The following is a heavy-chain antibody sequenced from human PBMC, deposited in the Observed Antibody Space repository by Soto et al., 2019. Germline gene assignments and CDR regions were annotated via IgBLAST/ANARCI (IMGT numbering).Heavy chain of an antibody. CDR3: AALCSAGGCPPGPWN. CDR2: INPNGGST. Sequence: QVVQSGAEVRKPGASVKVSCKASGYSFTTYYIHWFRQAPGQGLEWMAKINPNGGSTNSAQKFQGRVTVTRDMSASTVYMELSSLRSDDTAVYYCAALCSAGGCPPGPWNWGRGTMVTVSS. J-gene: IGHJ3*01. V-gene: IGHV1-46*03. D-gene: IGHD2-15*01. CDR1: GYSFTTYY.